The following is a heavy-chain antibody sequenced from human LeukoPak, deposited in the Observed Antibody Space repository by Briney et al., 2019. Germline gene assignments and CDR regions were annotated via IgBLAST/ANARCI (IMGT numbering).Heavy chain of an antibody. V-gene: IGHV4-34*01. CDR1: GGSFSGYY. CDR3: AREDQEEEFDAFDI. D-gene: IGHD3-10*01. Sequence: SETLSLTCAVYGGSFSGYYWSWIRQPPGKGLEWIGEINHSGSTNYNPSLKSRVTISVDTSKNQFSLKLSSVTAADTAVYYCAREDQEEEFDAFDIWGQGTMVTVSS. J-gene: IGHJ3*02. CDR2: INHSGST.